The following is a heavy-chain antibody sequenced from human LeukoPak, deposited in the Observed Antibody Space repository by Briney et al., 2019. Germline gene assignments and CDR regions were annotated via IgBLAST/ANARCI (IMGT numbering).Heavy chain of an antibody. CDR2: ISSSGSTI. CDR3: AKDRKIFYGDLFDY. D-gene: IGHD4-17*01. CDR1: GFTFSSYE. V-gene: IGHV3-48*03. Sequence: GGSLRLSCAASGFTFSSYEMNWVRQAPGKGLEWVSYISSSGSTIYYADSVKGRFTISRDNAKNSLYLQMNSLRAEDTAVYYCAKDRKIFYGDLFDYWGQGTLVTVSS. J-gene: IGHJ4*02.